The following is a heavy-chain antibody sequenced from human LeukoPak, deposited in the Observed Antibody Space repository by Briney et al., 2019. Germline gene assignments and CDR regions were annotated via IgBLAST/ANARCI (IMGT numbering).Heavy chain of an antibody. J-gene: IGHJ4*02. V-gene: IGHV3-30*03. CDR3: ARYLSVYSSGWSPLDY. Sequence: PGGSLRLSCAASGFTFSSYGMHWVRQAPGKGLEWVAVISYDGSNKYYADSVKGRFTISRDNSKNTLYLQMNSLRPEDTAVYYCARYLSVYSSGWSPLDYWGQGTLVTVSS. D-gene: IGHD6-19*01. CDR1: GFTFSSYG. CDR2: ISYDGSNK.